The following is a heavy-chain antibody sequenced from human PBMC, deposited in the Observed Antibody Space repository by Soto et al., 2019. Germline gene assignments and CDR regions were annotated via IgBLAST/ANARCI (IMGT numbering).Heavy chain of an antibody. CDR1: GGSISRDGDY. J-gene: IGHJ4*02. CDR2: IYYSRST. CDR3: VRTMLREVNHLVFDY. D-gene: IGHD3-10*01. Sequence: QVQLQESGPGLVKPSQTLSLTCTVSGGSISRDGDYWSWIRQNPGQGLEWIGYIYYSRSTYYNPSLKSRVTMSVDPSRNQFSLKVISVTAADTAVYYCVRTMLREVNHLVFDYWGQVTLVTVSS. V-gene: IGHV4-31*03.